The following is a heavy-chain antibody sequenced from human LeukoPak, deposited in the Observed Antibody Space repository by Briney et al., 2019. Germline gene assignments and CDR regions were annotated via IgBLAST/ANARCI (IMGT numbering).Heavy chain of an antibody. J-gene: IGHJ4*02. V-gene: IGHV4-61*02. Sequence: PSETLSLTCTVSGGSISSGSYYWSWIRQPAGKGLAWIGRIYTSGSTNYNPSLKTRFPITVARSQNHFYLKLSSVTAADTAVYYCAREGAGYSYGYWGQGTLVTVSS. CDR2: IYTSGST. D-gene: IGHD5-18*01. CDR3: AREGAGYSYGY. CDR1: GGSISSGSYY.